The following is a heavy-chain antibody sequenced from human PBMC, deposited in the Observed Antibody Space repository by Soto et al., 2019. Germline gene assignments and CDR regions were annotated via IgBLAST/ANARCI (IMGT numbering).Heavy chain of an antibody. J-gene: IGHJ6*02. CDR1: GGSISSYY. CDR3: ARGGGEWNYGGLYGMDV. V-gene: IGHV4-59*01. CDR2: IYYSGST. D-gene: IGHD1-7*01. Sequence: PSETLSPTCTVSGGSISSYYWSWIRQPPGKGLEWIGYIYYSGSTNYNPSLKSGVTISVDTSKNQFSLKLSSVTAADTAVYYCARGGGEWNYGGLYGMDVWGQGTTVTVS.